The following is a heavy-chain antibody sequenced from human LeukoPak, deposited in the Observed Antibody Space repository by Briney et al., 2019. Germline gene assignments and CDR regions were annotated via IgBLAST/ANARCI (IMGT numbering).Heavy chain of an antibody. V-gene: IGHV1-8*01. CDR3: ARPRSSWYSDSFDI. CDR1: GYTFTMYD. Sequence: ASVKVSCKASGYTFTMYDVNWARQATGQGLEYMGWMNPDSGATGYTQKFLDRVTMTRNTSINTAYMELRGLRSEDTAIYYCARPRSSWYSDSFDIWGQGTVVTVSS. J-gene: IGHJ3*02. D-gene: IGHD6-19*01. CDR2: MNPDSGAT.